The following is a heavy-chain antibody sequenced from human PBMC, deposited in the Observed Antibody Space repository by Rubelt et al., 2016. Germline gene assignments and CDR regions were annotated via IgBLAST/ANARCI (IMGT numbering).Heavy chain of an antibody. V-gene: IGHV2-70*15. CDR2: IDWDDDK. D-gene: IGHD1-1*01. CDR3: ARISRNGYYFDY. CDR1: GFSLRTSGMC. J-gene: IGHJ4*02. Sequence: QVTLRESGPALVKPTQTLTLTCTFSGFSLRTSGMCVSWIRQPPGKALEWLARIDWDDDKYYSTSLKTKLTISKDTSKNQVVLTMTTMDPVDTATYYCARISRNGYYFDYWGQGTLVTVSS.